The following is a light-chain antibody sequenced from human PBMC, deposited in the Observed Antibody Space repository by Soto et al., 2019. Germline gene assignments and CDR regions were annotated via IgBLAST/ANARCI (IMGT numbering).Light chain of an antibody. V-gene: IGKV3-20*01. CDR3: QQYGSSPLT. CDR2: GAS. J-gene: IGKJ4*01. Sequence: EIVLTQSPGTLSLSPGERATLSCRASQSVSSSFLARYQQKPGQAPRLLIYGASSRATGIPDRFSGSGSGTDFTFTISRREPEDFAVYFCQQYGSSPLTFGGGTKVEIK. CDR1: QSVSSSF.